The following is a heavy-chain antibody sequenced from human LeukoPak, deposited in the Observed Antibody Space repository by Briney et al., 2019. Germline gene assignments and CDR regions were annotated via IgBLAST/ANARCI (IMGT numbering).Heavy chain of an antibody. CDR2: ISSSGSTI. J-gene: IGHJ3*02. CDR1: GFTFSDYY. D-gene: IGHD2-21*02. V-gene: IGHV3-11*04. CDR3: ARGRAYCGGDCYFQKFGDAFDI. Sequence: PGGSLRLSCAASGFTFSDYYMSWIRQAPGKGLEWVSYISSSGSTIYYADSVKGRFTISRDNTKNSLYLQMNSLRAEDTAVYYCARGRAYCGGDCYFQKFGDAFDIWGQGTMVTVSS.